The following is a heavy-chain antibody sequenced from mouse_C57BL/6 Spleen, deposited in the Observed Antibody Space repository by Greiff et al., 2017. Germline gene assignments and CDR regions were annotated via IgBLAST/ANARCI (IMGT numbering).Heavy chain of an antibody. D-gene: IGHD1-1*01. V-gene: IGHV1-80*01. J-gene: IGHJ2*01. CDR1: GYAFSSYW. CDR2: IYPGDGDT. Sequence: QVQLKQSGAELVKPGASVKISCKASGYAFSSYWMNWVKQRPGKGLEWIGQIYPGDGDTNYNGKFKGKATLTADKSSSTAYMQLSSLTSEDSAVYFCAPQLDYYGSSPFDYWGQGTTLTVSS. CDR3: APQLDYYGSSPFDY.